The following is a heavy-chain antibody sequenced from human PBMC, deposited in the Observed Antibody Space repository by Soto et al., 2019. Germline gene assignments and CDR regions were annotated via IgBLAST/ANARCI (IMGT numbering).Heavy chain of an antibody. CDR2: MNPNKGGT. CDR3: ARGPDHGGFPGNYFYSMDV. CDR1: GYSFTSYD. Sequence: ASVKVSCKASGYSFTSYDITWVRQATGQGLEWMGWMNPNKGGTGYAQKFQGRVTLTRDTSISTAYMELSSLIPEDTAVYYCARGPDHGGFPGNYFYSMDVWGKGTTVTVSS. D-gene: IGHD4-17*01. J-gene: IGHJ6*03. V-gene: IGHV1-8*01.